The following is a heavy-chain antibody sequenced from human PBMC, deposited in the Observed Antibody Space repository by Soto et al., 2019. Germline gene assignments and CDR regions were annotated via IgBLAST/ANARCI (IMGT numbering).Heavy chain of an antibody. D-gene: IGHD3-10*01. CDR1: GFTFSSYS. CDR3: ARDNEIYGSGGGFDY. V-gene: IGHV3-21*01. Sequence: GGSLRLSCAASGFTFSSYSMNWVRQAPGKGLEWVSSISSSSSYIYYADSVKGRFTISRDNAKNSLYLQMNSLRAEDTAVYYCARDNEIYGSGGGFDYWGQGTLVTVSS. J-gene: IGHJ4*02. CDR2: ISSSSSYI.